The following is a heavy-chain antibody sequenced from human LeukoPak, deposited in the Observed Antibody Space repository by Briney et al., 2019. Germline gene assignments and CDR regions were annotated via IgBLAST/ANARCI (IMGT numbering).Heavy chain of an antibody. J-gene: IGHJ6*03. CDR1: GGSFSGYY. D-gene: IGHD3-10*01. CDR3: ARLGSVGYYNYQYMDI. CDR2: INDIGNT. Sequence: PSETLSLTCAVYGGSFSGYYWSWIRQPPGKGPEWIGEINDIGNTNYDPSLRSRVTISVDTSENQFSLSLTSATAADTAVYFCARLGSVGYYNYQYMDIWGNGTTVTVSS. V-gene: IGHV4-34*01.